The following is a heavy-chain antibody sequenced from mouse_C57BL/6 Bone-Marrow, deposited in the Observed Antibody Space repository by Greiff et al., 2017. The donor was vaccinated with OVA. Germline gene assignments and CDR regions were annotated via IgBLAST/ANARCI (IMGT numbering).Heavy chain of an antibody. CDR1: GYTFTDYY. V-gene: IGHV1-26*01. Sequence: VQLKHSGPELVKPGASVKISCKASGYTFTDYYMNWVKQSHGKSLEWIGDINPNNGGTSYNQKFKGKATLTVDKSSSTAYMELRSLTSEDSAVYYCARKGEAWFAYWGQGTLVTVSA. CDR3: ARKGEAWFAY. CDR2: INPNNGGT. J-gene: IGHJ3*01.